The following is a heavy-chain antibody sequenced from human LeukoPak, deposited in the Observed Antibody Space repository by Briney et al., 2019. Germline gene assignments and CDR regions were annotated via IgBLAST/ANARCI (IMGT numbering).Heavy chain of an antibody. D-gene: IGHD7-27*01. V-gene: IGHV3-30*04. J-gene: IGHJ4*02. CDR2: ISYDGSNK. Sequence: GGSLRLSCAASGFTFSSYAMHWVRQAPGKGLEWVAVISYDGSNKHYADSVKGRFTISRDNSKNTLYLQMNSLRAEDTAVYYCARDLSWASTGDLDYWGQGTLVTVSS. CDR3: ARDLSWASTGDLDY. CDR1: GFTFSSYA.